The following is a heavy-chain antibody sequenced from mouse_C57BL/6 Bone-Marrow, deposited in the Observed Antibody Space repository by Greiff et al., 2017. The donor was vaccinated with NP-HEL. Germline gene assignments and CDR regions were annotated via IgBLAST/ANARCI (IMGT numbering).Heavy chain of an antibody. V-gene: IGHV1-18*01. J-gene: IGHJ2*01. CDR3: ARGDGWDYFDY. Sequence: VQLKPSGPELVKPGASVKIPCKASGYTFTDYNMDWVKQSHGKSLEWIGDINPNNGGTIYNQQFKGQAPLTVDQSSRTAYMARRSLTSEDTAVYYGARGDGWDYFDYWGQGTTLTVSS. CDR1: GYTFTDYN. CDR2: INPNNGGT. D-gene: IGHD1-1*01.